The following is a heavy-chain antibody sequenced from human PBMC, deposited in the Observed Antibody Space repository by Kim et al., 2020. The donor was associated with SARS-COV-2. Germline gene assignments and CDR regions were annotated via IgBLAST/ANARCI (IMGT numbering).Heavy chain of an antibody. J-gene: IGHJ4*02. V-gene: IGHV1-18*01. D-gene: IGHD1-20*01. Sequence: TNYAQKLKSRVTKTTDTSTSTVYMELRSMRSDDTAIYCCARSGPSITGFDYWGQGTLVTVSS. CDR3: ARSGPSITGFDY. CDR2: T.